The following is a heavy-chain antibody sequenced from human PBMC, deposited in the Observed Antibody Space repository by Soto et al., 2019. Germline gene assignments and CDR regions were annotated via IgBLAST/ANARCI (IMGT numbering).Heavy chain of an antibody. CDR3: ARRYYYGSGSYSWGWFDP. Sequence: QVQLQESGPGLVKPSETLSLTCTVSGGSISSYYWSWIRQPPGKGLEWIGCIYYSGSTNYNPSLTSRVXXXVXXSKTQFSLKRSSVTAAATAVYYCARRYYYGSGSYSWGWFDPWGQGTLVTVSS. J-gene: IGHJ5*02. CDR2: IYYSGST. CDR1: GGSISSYY. V-gene: IGHV4-59*08. D-gene: IGHD3-10*01.